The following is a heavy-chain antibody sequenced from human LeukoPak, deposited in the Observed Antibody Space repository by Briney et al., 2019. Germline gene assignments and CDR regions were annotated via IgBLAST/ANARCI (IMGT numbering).Heavy chain of an antibody. CDR2: MYYSGST. V-gene: IGHV4-59*01. D-gene: IGHD3-16*01. Sequence: SETLSLTCTVSGGSISRYYWSWIRQPPGKGLDWIGYMYYSGSTSYNPSLKSRVTMSEDTSKNQFSLKMTSVTAADTAVYYCASDSWGMFYFDYWGQGTLVTVSS. CDR3: ASDSWGMFYFDY. CDR1: GGSISRYY. J-gene: IGHJ4*02.